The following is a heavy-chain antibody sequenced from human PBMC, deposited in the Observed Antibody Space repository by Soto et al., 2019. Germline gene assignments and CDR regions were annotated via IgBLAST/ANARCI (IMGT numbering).Heavy chain of an antibody. CDR1: GDSVSSNSAA. D-gene: IGHD5-18*01. J-gene: IGHJ6*02. Sequence: SQTLSLTCAISGDSVSSNSAAWNWIRQSPSRGLEWLGRTYYRSKWYNDYAVSVKSRITINPDTSKNQFSLQLNSVTPEDTAVYYCVRDPRYTYAPTYYYYYGIDVWDQGTTVTVSS. V-gene: IGHV6-1*01. CDR3: VRDPRYTYAPTYYYYYGIDV. CDR2: TYYRSKWYN.